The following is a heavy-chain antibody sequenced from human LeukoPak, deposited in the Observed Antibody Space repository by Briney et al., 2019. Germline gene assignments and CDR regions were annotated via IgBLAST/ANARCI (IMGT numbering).Heavy chain of an antibody. J-gene: IGHJ4*02. Sequence: GGSLRLSCAASGFIFRSYEMNWVRQAPGKGLEWVSYISSSCSTIYYADSVKGRFTLSRDDAKNSLYLQMNSLRAEDTAVYYCARTGGSYPYYFEYWGQGTLVTVSS. CDR2: ISSSCSTI. D-gene: IGHD1-26*01. CDR1: GFIFRSYE. CDR3: ARTGGSYPYYFEY. V-gene: IGHV3-48*03.